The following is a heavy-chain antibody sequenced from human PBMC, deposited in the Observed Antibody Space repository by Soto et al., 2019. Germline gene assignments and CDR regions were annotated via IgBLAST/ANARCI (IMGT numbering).Heavy chain of an antibody. CDR1: GFTFSSYA. CDR2: ISGSGGST. CDR3: AKDLWYCSSTSCYFDY. V-gene: IGHV3-23*01. D-gene: IGHD2-2*01. Sequence: PGGSLRLSCAASGFTFSSYAMSWVRQAQGKGLEWVSAISGSGGSTYYADSVKGRFTISRDNSKNTLYLQMNSLRAEDTAVYYCAKDLWYCSSTSCYFDYWGQGTLVTVSS. J-gene: IGHJ4*02.